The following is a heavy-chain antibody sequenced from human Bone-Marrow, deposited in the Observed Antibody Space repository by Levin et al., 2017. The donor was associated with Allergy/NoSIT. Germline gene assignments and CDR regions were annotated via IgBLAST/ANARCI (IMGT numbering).Heavy chain of an antibody. Sequence: TTSETLSLTCTVSGGSISDSSFYWAWIRQSPGKGLEWLGTIHYSGSPQYNPSLKSRLTMSVDTSKNQFSLSLTSVIAADTAVYFCEKDGAEYNYAFPTFDYWGQGALVIVSS. V-gene: IGHV4-39*07. CDR3: EKDGAEYNYAFPTFDY. J-gene: IGHJ4*02. CDR2: IHYSGSP. CDR1: GGSISDSSFY. D-gene: IGHD5-18*01.